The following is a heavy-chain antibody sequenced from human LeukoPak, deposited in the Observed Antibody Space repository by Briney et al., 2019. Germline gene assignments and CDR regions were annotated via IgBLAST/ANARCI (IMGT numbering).Heavy chain of an antibody. D-gene: IGHD3-22*01. CDR2: INHSGST. CDR3: ARRSNYYDSSGPNDY. CDR1: GGSFSGYY. J-gene: IGHJ4*02. V-gene: IGHV4-34*01. Sequence: SETLSLTCAVYGGSFSGYYWSWIRQPPGKGLEWIGEINHSGSTNYNPSLKSRVTISVDTSKNQFSLKLSSVTAADTAVYYCARRSNYYDSSGPNDYWGQGTLVTVSS.